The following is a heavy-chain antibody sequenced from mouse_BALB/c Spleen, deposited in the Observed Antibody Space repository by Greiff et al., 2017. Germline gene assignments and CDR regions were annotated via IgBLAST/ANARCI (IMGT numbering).Heavy chain of an antibody. CDR1: GYTFTSYW. CDR2: INPSTGYT. V-gene: IGHV1-7*01. D-gene: IGHD4-1*01. Sequence: QVQLQQSGAELAKPGASVKMSCKASGYTFTSYWMHWVKQRPGQGLEWIGYINPSTGYTEYNQKFKDKATLTADKSSSTAYMQLSSLTSEDSAVYYCARWGTGRGYYAMDYWGQGTSVTVSS. CDR3: ARWGTGRGYYAMDY. J-gene: IGHJ4*01.